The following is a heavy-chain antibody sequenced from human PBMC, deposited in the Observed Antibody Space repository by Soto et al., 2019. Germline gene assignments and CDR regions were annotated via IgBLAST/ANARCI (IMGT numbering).Heavy chain of an antibody. CDR2: IWYDGSNK. D-gene: IGHD3-3*01. CDR3: ARVILWSGYSPHYYYYYGMDV. Sequence: GGSLRLSCAASGFTFSSYGMHWVRQAPGKGLEWVAVIWYDGSNKYYADSVKGRFTISRDNSKNTLYLQMNSLRAEDTAVYYCARVILWSGYSPHYYYYYGMDVWGQGTTGTVSS. J-gene: IGHJ6*02. CDR1: GFTFSSYG. V-gene: IGHV3-33*01.